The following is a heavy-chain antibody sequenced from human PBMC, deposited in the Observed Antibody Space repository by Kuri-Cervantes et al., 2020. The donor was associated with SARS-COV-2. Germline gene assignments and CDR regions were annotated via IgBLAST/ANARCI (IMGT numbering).Heavy chain of an antibody. CDR1: GGSISSYY. Sequence: SETLSLTCTVSGGSISSYYWSWIRQPPGKGLEWIGYIYYSGNTYYNPSLKSRVTISVDTSKNQFSLKLSSVTAADTAVYYCARQPGAGGNPYYYGMDVWGQGTTVTVSS. D-gene: IGHD4-23*01. V-gene: IGHV4-59*08. CDR3: ARQPGAGGNPYYYGMDV. CDR2: IYYSGNT. J-gene: IGHJ6*02.